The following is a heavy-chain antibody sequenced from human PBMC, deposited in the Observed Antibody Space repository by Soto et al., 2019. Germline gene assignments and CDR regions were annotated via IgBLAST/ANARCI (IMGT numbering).Heavy chain of an antibody. CDR2: ISYDGSNK. D-gene: IGHD1-26*01. J-gene: IGHJ6*02. CDR1: GFTFSSYG. V-gene: IGHV3-30*18. Sequence: GGSLRLSCAASGFTFSSYGMHWVRQAPGKGLEWVAVISYDGSNKYYADSVKGRFTISRDNSKNTLYLQMNSLRAEDTAVYYCAKDRGKRGYYYYYGMDVWGQGTTVTVSS. CDR3: AKDRGKRGYYYYYGMDV.